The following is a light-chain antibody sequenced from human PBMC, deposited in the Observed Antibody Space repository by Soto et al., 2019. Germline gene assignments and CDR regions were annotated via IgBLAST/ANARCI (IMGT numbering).Light chain of an antibody. CDR1: QGISNY. CDR3: QKYNSGPPVT. V-gene: IGKV1-27*01. CDR2: AAS. Sequence: DIQMTQSPSSLSASVGDRVTITCRASQGISNYLAWYQQKPGQVPKLLIYAASTLQSGVPSRFSGSGSGTDVTLTISSLQPEDVGSYYCQKYNSGPPVTFGPGTKVDIK. J-gene: IGKJ3*01.